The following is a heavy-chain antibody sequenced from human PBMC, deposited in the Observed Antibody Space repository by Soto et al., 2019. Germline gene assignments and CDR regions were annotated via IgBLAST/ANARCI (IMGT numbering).Heavy chain of an antibody. V-gene: IGHV3-23*01. Sequence: EVQLLESGGGLVQPGGSLRLSCAASGSSFSSYAMNWVRQAPGKGLEWVSSISGPGSITYYADSVKGRFTISRDNSNDMLYMQMNGLRVEDTAVYYCAKGGFWVHYGMDVWGPGTTVTVSS. D-gene: IGHD3-16*01. J-gene: IGHJ6*02. CDR1: GSSFSSYA. CDR2: ISGPGSIT. CDR3: AKGGFWVHYGMDV.